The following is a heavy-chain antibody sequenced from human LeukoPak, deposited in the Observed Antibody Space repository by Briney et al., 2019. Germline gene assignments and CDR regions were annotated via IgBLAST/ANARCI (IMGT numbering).Heavy chain of an antibody. CDR2: IIPIFGTA. CDR3: ARDRSSFSYAFDI. J-gene: IGHJ3*02. CDR1: GGTFSSYA. D-gene: IGHD6-6*01. V-gene: IGHV1-69*13. Sequence: SVKVSCKASGGTFSSYAISWVRQAPGQGLEWMGGIIPIFGTANYAQKFQGRVTITADESTSTAYMELSSLRSEDTAVYYCARDRSSFSYAFDIWGQGTMVTVSS.